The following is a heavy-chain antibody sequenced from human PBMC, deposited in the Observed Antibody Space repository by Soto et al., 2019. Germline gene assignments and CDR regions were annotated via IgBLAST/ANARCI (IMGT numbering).Heavy chain of an antibody. CDR1: GGSISSYY. D-gene: IGHD3-22*01. J-gene: IGHJ4*02. CDR3: ARGPPPHYYDSSGYTFDY. CDR2: IYYSGST. V-gene: IGHV4-59*01. Sequence: QVQLQESGPGLVKPSETLSLTCTVSGGSISSYYWSWIRQPPGKGLEWIGYIYYSGSTNYNPSLKSSVTQTVDTAKNQFSLKLSSVTAADTAVYYCARGPPPHYYDSSGYTFDYWGQGTLVTVSS.